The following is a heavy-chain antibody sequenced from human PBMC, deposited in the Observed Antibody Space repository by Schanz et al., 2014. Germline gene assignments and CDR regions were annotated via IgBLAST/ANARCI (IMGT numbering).Heavy chain of an antibody. Sequence: QVHLVQSGAEVKKPGSSVKVSCKASGGTFSSDTFSWVRQAPGQGLEWMGRIVPIAGITNYAQRFQGRVTITADKSSDTAYMELSSLRSDDTAVYYCARGGGPEDVFDIWGQGTILTDSS. J-gene: IGHJ3*02. CDR1: GGTFSSDT. D-gene: IGHD2-15*01. CDR2: IVPIAGIT. CDR3: ARGGGPEDVFDI. V-gene: IGHV1-69*02.